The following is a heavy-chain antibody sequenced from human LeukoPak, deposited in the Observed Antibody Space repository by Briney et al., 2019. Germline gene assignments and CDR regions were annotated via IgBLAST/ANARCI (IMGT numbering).Heavy chain of an antibody. V-gene: IGHV5-51*03. J-gene: IGHJ4*02. CDR3: ACFGYYASSGYYLPPDY. D-gene: IGHD3-22*01. CDR1: GSRFTRFW. CDR2: IYPWDSDT. Sequence: GGALHISLQGSGSRFTRFWMGWVPQIPGEGPGWVWGIYPWDSDTRYSPSFQGQVTLSAKKSISTGYLQWSSLKASDTAMYYCACFGYYASSGYYLPPDYWGRGTLVTVSS.